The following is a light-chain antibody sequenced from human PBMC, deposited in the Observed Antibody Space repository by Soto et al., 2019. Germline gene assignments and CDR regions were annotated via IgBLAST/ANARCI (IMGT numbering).Light chain of an antibody. V-gene: IGLV2-14*01. Sequence: QSALTQPASVSGSPGQSITISCTGTSSDVGGYNYVSWYQQHPGKAPKLMIYEVSNRPSGVSNRFSGSKSGNTASLTISGLQAEDEAYYCRTSFTSRSSRVFGVGTKLAVL. CDR3: TSFTSRSSRV. CDR1: SSDVGGYNY. J-gene: IGLJ3*02. CDR2: EVS.